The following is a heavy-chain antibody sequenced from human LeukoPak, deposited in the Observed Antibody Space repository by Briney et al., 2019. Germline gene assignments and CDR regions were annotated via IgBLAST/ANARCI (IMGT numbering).Heavy chain of an antibody. Sequence: PGRSLRLSCAASGFTFSNHAIHWVRQAPGKGLEWVAVISYDGTIKYYADSVKGRFTISRDNSKSTLDLQMNSLRVEDTAVFYCARDSNTSYGGKGRFDYWGQGTLVTVSS. D-gene: IGHD4-23*01. CDR1: GFTFSNHA. V-gene: IGHV3-30*04. CDR2: ISYDGTIK. J-gene: IGHJ4*02. CDR3: ARDSNTSYGGKGRFDY.